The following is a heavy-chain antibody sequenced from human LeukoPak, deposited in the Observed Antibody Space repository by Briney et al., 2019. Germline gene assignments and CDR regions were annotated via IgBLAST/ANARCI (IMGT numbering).Heavy chain of an antibody. D-gene: IGHD6-19*01. CDR3: AKADSSGWYYFDY. CDR2: IGFGDDSA. J-gene: IGHJ4*02. V-gene: IGHV3-23*01. Sequence: PGGSLRLSCAASGFTFNSYAMSWVRQAPGKGLEWVSTIGFGDDSAYYADSVKGRFTISRDNSKNTLYLQMNYLRAEDTAVYYCAKADSSGWYYFDYWGQGTLVTVSS. CDR1: GFTFNSYA.